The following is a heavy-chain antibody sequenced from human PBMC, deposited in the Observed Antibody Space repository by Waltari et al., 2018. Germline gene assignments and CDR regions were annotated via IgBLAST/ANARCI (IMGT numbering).Heavy chain of an antibody. Sequence: QVQLQESGPRLVKPSETLSLTCTVSGDSISDYYWSWIRQHAGKGLEWIGRIDPSGTTNYNPSLKSRVTMSGDTSKNQFSLRLRSVTVADTAVYYCAREFDSSGYYYRAAWGQGALVTVSS. CDR3: AREFDSSGYYYRAA. D-gene: IGHD3-22*01. CDR2: IDPSGTT. V-gene: IGHV4-4*07. CDR1: GDSISDYY. J-gene: IGHJ5*02.